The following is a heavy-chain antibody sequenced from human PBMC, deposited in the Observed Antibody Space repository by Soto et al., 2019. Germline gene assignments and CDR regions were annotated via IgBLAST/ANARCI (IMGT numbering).Heavy chain of an antibody. CDR3: ARFSSLDKGYGVDV. V-gene: IGHV4-30-4*01. J-gene: IGHJ6*02. CDR2: INYSGRP. D-gene: IGHD6-13*01. Sequence: QVQLQESGPGLVKPSQTLSLTCAVSGGSISSSDYYWSWIRQPPGKGLEWIGYINYSGRPYYNPALKSRLTMXLXTXXNPLCLKLSSVTAADTAVYFCARFSSLDKGYGVDVWGQGTTVTVSS. CDR1: GGSISSSDYY.